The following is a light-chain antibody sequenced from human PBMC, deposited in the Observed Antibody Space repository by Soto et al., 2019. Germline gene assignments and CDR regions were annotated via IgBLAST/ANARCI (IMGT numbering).Light chain of an antibody. J-gene: IGLJ2*01. CDR1: SSDIAVYTY. CDR2: DVS. Sequence: QSALTQPASVSASPGQSITISCTGTSSDIAVYTYVSWYQQHPGKAPKLMIYDVSNRPSGVSNRFSGSTSGNTASLTFTGLQAEDEADYYCSSYTISSTLVFGGGTKVTVL. V-gene: IGLV2-14*01. CDR3: SSYTISSTLV.